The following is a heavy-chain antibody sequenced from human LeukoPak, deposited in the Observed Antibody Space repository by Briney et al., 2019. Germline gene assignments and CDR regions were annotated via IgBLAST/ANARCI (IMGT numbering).Heavy chain of an antibody. CDR1: GDIVSSNSAA. V-gene: IGHV6-1*01. J-gene: IGHJ3*02. D-gene: IGHD2-2*01. Sequence: SQTLSLTCAISGDIVSSNSAAWNWIRQSPSRGLEWLGRTYYRSKWYNDYAVSVKSRITINPDTSKNQFSLQLNSVTPEDTAVYYCARGVVVVPAAMPDAFDIWGQGTMVTVSS. CDR2: TYYRSKWYN. CDR3: ARGVVVVPAAMPDAFDI.